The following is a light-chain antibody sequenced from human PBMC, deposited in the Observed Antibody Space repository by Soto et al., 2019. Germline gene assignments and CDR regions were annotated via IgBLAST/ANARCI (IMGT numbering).Light chain of an antibody. Sequence: AIRMTQSPSSFSASTGDRVTITCRASQDIDSYLAWYQQKPGKAPDLLISGASTLQSGVPSRFSGSGSGTDFTLTISSLQPEDFATYYCQHYYTYPRTFGQGTKVDIK. CDR2: GAS. CDR3: QHYYTYPRT. J-gene: IGKJ1*01. CDR1: QDIDSY. V-gene: IGKV1-8*01.